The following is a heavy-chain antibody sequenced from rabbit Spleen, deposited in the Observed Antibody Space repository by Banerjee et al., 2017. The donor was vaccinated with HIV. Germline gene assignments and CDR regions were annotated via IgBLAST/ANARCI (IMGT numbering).Heavy chain of an antibody. J-gene: IGHJ6*01. CDR3: ARDSGTSFSSYGMDL. CDR2: VAAGVSLTS. Sequence: QSLEESGGDLVKPGASLTLTCTASGFSFTYIDYLCWVRQPPGKGPEWIACVAAGVSLTSYYATWAKGRFTISKTSSTTVTLQMTSLTAADTATYFCARDSGTSFSSYGMDLWGPGPLVTVS. CDR1: GFSFTYIDY. D-gene: IGHD8-1*01. V-gene: IGHV1S40*01.